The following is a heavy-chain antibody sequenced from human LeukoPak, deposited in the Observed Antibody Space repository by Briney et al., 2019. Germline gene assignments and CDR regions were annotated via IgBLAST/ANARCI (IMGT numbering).Heavy chain of an antibody. Sequence: PSETLSLTCTVSGDSISSSSYYWGWIRQPPGKGLEWIGNIYYSGSTYYNSSLKSRVTISLDTPQNQFSLKLTSVTPADTAVYYCARTAKYCYGSETYYFFDYWGQGTLVTVSS. CDR3: ARTAKYCYGSETYYFFDY. V-gene: IGHV4-39*07. J-gene: IGHJ4*02. CDR2: IYYSGST. D-gene: IGHD3-10*01. CDR1: GDSISSSSYY.